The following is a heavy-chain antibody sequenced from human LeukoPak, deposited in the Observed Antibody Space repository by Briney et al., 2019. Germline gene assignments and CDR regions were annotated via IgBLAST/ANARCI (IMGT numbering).Heavy chain of an antibody. Sequence: GSLRLSCAASGFTVSSNYMSWVRQAPGKGLEWVSVIYSGGSTYYADSVKGRFTISRDNSKNTLYLQMNSLRAEDTAVYYCAREGSSSWYGWFDPWGQGTLVTVSS. J-gene: IGHJ5*02. D-gene: IGHD6-13*01. CDR3: AREGSSSWYGWFDP. CDR2: IYSGGST. CDR1: GFTVSSNY. V-gene: IGHV3-53*01.